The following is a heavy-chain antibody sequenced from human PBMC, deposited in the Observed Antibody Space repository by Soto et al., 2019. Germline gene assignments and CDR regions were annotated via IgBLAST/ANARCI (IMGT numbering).Heavy chain of an antibody. J-gene: IGHJ4*02. CDR1: GGSISSSNW. CDR3: ARALRVYDFWSGYPFDY. D-gene: IGHD3-3*01. Sequence: SETLSLTCAVSGGSISSSNWWSWVRQPPGKGLEWIGEIYHSGSTNYNPSLKSRVTISVDKSKNQFSLKLSSVTAADTAVYYCARALRVYDFWSGYPFDYWGQGTLVTVSS. V-gene: IGHV4-4*02. CDR2: IYHSGST.